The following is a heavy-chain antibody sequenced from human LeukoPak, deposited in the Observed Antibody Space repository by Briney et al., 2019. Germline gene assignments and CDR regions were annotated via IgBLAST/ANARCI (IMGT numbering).Heavy chain of an antibody. CDR1: GYTLSDLA. V-gene: IGHV1-24*01. CDR2: LHPEDGEA. J-gene: IGHJ3*02. D-gene: IGHD4-17*01. Sequence: ASVKVSCKVSGYTLSDLAMHWVRQAPGKGLEWMGGLHPEDGEAIYAQPLQGRVTMTEDTSTDTAYMELSSLRSEDTAVYYCATRSFGDYGAFDIWGQGTMVTVSS. CDR3: ATRSFGDYGAFDI.